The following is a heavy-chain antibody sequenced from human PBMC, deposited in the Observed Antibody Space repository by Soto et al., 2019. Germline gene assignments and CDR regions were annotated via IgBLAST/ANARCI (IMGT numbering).Heavy chain of an antibody. V-gene: IGHV4-59*08. CDR2: IYYSGST. Sequence: QVQLQESGPGLVKPSETLSLTCTVSGGSISSYYWSWIRQPPGKGLEWIGYIYYSGSTNYNPSLKSRVTISVDTSKNQFSLKLSSVTAADTSVYYCARLGQWPRKTSYYFDYWGQGTLVTVSS. CDR1: GGSISSYY. CDR3: ARLGQWPRKTSYYFDY. J-gene: IGHJ4*02. D-gene: IGHD6-19*01.